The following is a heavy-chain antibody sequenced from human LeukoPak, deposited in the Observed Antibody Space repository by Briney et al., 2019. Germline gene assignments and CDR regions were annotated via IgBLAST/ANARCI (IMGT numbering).Heavy chain of an antibody. D-gene: IGHD3-3*01. CDR3: ARLRFFYGMDV. CDR1: GFTFSSYS. J-gene: IGHJ6*02. V-gene: IGHV3-21*01. Sequence: KSGGSLRLSCAASGFTFSSYSMNWVRQAPGKGLEWVSSISSSSSYIYYADSVKGRFTISRDNAKNSLYLQMNSLRAEDTAVYYCARLRFFYGMDVWGQGTTVTVSS. CDR2: ISSSSSYI.